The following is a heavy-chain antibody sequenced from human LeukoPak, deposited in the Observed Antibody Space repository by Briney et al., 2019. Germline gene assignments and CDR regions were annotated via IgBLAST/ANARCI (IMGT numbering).Heavy chain of an antibody. V-gene: IGHV3-11*01. J-gene: IGHJ5*02. CDR1: GFTFSDCY. CDR2: ISSSGSTI. D-gene: IGHD1-26*01. CDR3: ARGHQFTSKYSWAILPTAESNWFDP. Sequence: GGSLRLSCAASGFTFSDCYMSWIRQAPGKGLEWVSYISSSGSTIYYADSVKGRFTISRDNAKNSLYLQMNSLRAEDTAVYYCARGHQFTSKYSWAILPTAESNWFDPWGQGTLVTVSS.